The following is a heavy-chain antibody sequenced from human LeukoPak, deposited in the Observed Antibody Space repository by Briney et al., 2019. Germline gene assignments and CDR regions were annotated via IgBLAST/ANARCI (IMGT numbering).Heavy chain of an antibody. CDR3: ARHIAAAGTNWFDP. CDR2: INWNGASI. CDR1: GFTFDDHG. J-gene: IGHJ5*02. D-gene: IGHD6-13*01. Sequence: PGGSLRLSCAAPGFTFDDHGMSWVRQAPGKGLEWVSHINWNGASIGYADSVKGRFTISRDNAKTSLYLQMNSLRAEDTALYYCARHIAAAGTNWFDPWGQGTLVTVSS. V-gene: IGHV3-20*04.